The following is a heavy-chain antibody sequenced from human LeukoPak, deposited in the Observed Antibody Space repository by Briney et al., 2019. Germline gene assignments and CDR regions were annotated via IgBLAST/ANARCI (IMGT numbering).Heavy chain of an antibody. CDR3: ARDRSVGVLPAPPFDF. CDR2: VFHSGNT. Sequence: SETLSLTCTVSGGSISSSSYYWGWIRQPPGKGLEWVGSVFHSGNTYYNPSLKSRLTISADTSKNQSSLTLTSVTAADTAVYYCARDRSVGVLPAPPFDFWGQGTLVTVSS. V-gene: IGHV4-39*07. CDR1: GGSISSSSYY. D-gene: IGHD6-6*01. J-gene: IGHJ4*02.